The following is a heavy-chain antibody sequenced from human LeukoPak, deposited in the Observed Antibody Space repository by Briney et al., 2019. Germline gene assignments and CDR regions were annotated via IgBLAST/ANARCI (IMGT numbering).Heavy chain of an antibody. CDR1: GFAFSSYI. V-gene: IGHV3-48*01. CDR3: ARGAYYYED. J-gene: IGHJ4*02. D-gene: IGHD3-22*01. Sequence: GGSLRLSCAASGFAFSSYIMNWVRQAPGKWLEWVSYISSSSSTIYYADSVKGRFTISRDNAKNSLYLQMNSLRAEDMAVYYCARGAYYYEDWGQGTLVTVSS. CDR2: ISSSSSTI.